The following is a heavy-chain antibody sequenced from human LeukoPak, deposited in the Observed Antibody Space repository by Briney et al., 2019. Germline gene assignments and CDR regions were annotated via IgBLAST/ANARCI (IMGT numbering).Heavy chain of an antibody. CDR2: ISWNSGSI. Sequence: GGSLRLSCAASGFTFDDYAMHWVRQAPGKGLEWVSGISWNSGSIGYADSVKGRFTISRDNAENSLYLQMNSLRAEDTALYYCAKGRYSSGWSGDYWGQGTLVTVSS. J-gene: IGHJ4*02. CDR3: AKGRYSSGWSGDY. V-gene: IGHV3-9*01. D-gene: IGHD6-19*01. CDR1: GFTFDDYA.